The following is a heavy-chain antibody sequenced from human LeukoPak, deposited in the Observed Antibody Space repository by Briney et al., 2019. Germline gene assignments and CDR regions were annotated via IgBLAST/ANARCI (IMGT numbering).Heavy chain of an antibody. D-gene: IGHD1-26*01. J-gene: IGHJ6*03. CDR1: GFTFSSYW. CDR3: ARDPYSGNYGNYYYYYMDV. Sequence: GGSLRLSCAASGFTFSSYWMSWVRQAPGKGLEWVANIKQDGNEKYYVDSVKGRFAISRDNAKNSLYLQMNSLGPEDTAVYYRARDPYSGNYGNYYYYYMDVWGKGTTVTISS. V-gene: IGHV3-7*01. CDR2: IKQDGNEK.